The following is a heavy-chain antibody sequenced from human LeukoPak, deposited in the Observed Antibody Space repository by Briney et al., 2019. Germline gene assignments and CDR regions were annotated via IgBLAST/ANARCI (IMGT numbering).Heavy chain of an antibody. J-gene: IGHJ4*02. CDR2: INHSGST. D-gene: IGHD6-19*01. CDR1: GGSFSGYY. CDR3: ARRSIAVAGKRYDY. Sequence: SETLSLTCAVYGGSFSGYYWSWIRQPPGKGLEWIGEINHSGSTNYNPSLKSRVTISVDTSKNQFSLKLSSVAAADTAVYYCARRSIAVAGKRYDYWGQGTLVTVSS. V-gene: IGHV4-34*01.